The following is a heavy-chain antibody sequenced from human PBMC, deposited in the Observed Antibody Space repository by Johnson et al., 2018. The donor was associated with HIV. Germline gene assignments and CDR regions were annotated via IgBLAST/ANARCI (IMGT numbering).Heavy chain of an antibody. Sequence: EVLLVESGGGVVQPGGSLRLSCAASGFTFDDYAMHWVRQAPGKGLEWISCISWNSGTIGYDDSVKGRLTISSANDKNFLYLQMNSLRAEDTALYYCASDLDSSSSEDAFDIWGQGTMVTVSS. CDR1: GFTFDDYA. V-gene: IGHV3-9*01. CDR2: ISWNSGTI. J-gene: IGHJ3*02. D-gene: IGHD6-6*01. CDR3: ASDLDSSSSEDAFDI.